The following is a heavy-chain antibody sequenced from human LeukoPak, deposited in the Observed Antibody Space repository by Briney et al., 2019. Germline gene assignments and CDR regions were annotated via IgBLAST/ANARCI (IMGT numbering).Heavy chain of an antibody. CDR2: MNPNSGNT. CDR3: ARGIGSYGNDYFDY. CDR1: GYTFTSYD. V-gene: IGHV1-8*01. Sequence: GASVKVSCKASGYTFTSYDINWVRQATGQGLEWMGWMNPNSGNTDYAQKFQGRVTMTRNTSISTAYMELSSLRSEDTAVYYCARGIGSYGNDYFDYWGQGTLVTVSS. J-gene: IGHJ4*02. D-gene: IGHD5-18*01.